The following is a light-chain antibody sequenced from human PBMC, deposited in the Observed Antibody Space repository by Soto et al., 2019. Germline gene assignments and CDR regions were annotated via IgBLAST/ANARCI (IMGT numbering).Light chain of an antibody. CDR1: NNDVGGYES. CDR3: SSYTSSSLYV. CDR2: DVS. Sequence: QSGLTQPASVSGSPGQSITLSCTGTNNDVGGYESVSWYQQHAGRAPRLIIYDVSNRPSGVSGRFSGSKFGNTASLTISGLQAEDEADYYCSSYTSSSLYVFGTGTKLTVL. V-gene: IGLV2-14*01. J-gene: IGLJ1*01.